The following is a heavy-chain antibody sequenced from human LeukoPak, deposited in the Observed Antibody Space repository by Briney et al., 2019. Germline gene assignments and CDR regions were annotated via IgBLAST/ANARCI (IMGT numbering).Heavy chain of an antibody. CDR1: GVSISTSTYY. V-gene: IGHV4-39*01. D-gene: IGHD1-26*01. J-gene: IGHJ4*02. CDR3: ARQGGWGGAASLIEY. Sequence: PSETLSLTCTVSGVSISTSTYYWAWIRQPPGKGLEWIGSMFYRGSTYYNPSLKSRVTISVDTSKNQFSLKLSSATASDTAIFYCARQGGWGGAASLIEYWGQGTLVTVSS. CDR2: MFYRGST.